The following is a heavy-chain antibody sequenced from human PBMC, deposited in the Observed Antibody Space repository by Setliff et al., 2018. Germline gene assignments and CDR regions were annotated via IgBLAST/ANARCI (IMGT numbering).Heavy chain of an antibody. CDR1: GGFIRDYY. CDR3: ARSPSSGSYWNPRPFYSDY. V-gene: IGHV4-59*01. J-gene: IGHJ4*02. CDR2: IYYRGTT. Sequence: SETLSLTCTVSGGFIRDYYWNWIRQSPGKGLEWIGYIYYRGTTNYNSSLKSRVTISIDMSKNQFSLKLSSATAADTALYYCARSPSSGSYWNPRPFYSDYWGQGTLVTVS. D-gene: IGHD3-10*01.